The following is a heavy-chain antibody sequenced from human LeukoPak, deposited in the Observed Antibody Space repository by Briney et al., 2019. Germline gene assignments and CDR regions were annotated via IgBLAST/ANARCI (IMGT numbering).Heavy chain of an antibody. CDR2: ITDTGGLT. CDR3: AKDRGIAAAGTPAEYFRH. Sequence: GGSLRLSCAASGFTFSTHAMSWVRQAPGKGLQWVSTITDTGGLTYYPDSVKGRFTISRDNSKNTLYVQMNSLRAEDTAVYYCAKDRGIAAAGTPAEYFRHWGQGTLVTVSS. CDR1: GFTFSTHA. V-gene: IGHV3-23*01. J-gene: IGHJ1*01. D-gene: IGHD6-13*01.